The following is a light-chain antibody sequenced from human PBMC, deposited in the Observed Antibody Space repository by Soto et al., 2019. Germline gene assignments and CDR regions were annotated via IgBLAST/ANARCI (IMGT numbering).Light chain of an antibody. CDR1: QSISSW. Sequence: DIQMTQSPSTLSASVGDRVTITCRASQSISSWLAWYQQKPGKAPKLLIYDASSLESGVPSRFSGSGSGTEFTLTIRSLQPDDFATYYCQQYNSYSRALTFGGGTKVEIK. V-gene: IGKV1-5*01. J-gene: IGKJ4*01. CDR2: DAS. CDR3: QQYNSYSRALT.